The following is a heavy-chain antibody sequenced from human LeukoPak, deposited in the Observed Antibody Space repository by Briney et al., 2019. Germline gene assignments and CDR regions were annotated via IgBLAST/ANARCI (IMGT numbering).Heavy chain of an antibody. V-gene: IGHV5-51*01. CDR2: SYPVDSDT. J-gene: IGHJ4*02. Sequence: GESLKISCKGSGYNFATSWLGWVRQMPGKGLEWMGISYPVDSDTRYSPSFQGQVTISADKSITTAYLQWSSLKASDTAMYNCARQGRMGYASDYWGQGTLVTVSS. D-gene: IGHD5-12*01. CDR1: GYNFATSW. CDR3: ARQGRMGYASDY.